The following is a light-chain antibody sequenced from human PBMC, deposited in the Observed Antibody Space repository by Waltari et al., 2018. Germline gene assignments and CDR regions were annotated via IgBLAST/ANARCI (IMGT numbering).Light chain of an antibody. CDR3: QTGGHGTWV. Sequence: QLVVTQSPSASASLGASVKPTCPLSSWQSSNAIAWLLENPERGPRYLMKVNSDGSHSRGAEIPDRFSCSSSGAERYLTISNLQSEDEADYYCQTGGHGTWVFGGGTKLTVL. CDR1: SWQSSNA. J-gene: IGLJ3*02. CDR2: VNSDGSH. V-gene: IGLV4-69*01.